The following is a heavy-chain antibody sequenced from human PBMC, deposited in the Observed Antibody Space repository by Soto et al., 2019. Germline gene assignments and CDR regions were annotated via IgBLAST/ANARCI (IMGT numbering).Heavy chain of an antibody. CDR3: ARANIVVVVAAPSGWFDP. CDR1: GGSISSGDYY. J-gene: IGHJ5*02. CDR2: IYYSGST. D-gene: IGHD2-15*01. Sequence: SETLSLTXTVSGGSISSGDYYWSWIRQPPGKGLEWIGYIYYSGSTYYNPSLKSRVTISVDTSKNQFSLKLSSVTAADTAVYYCARANIVVVVAAPSGWFDPWGQGTLVTVSS. V-gene: IGHV4-30-4*01.